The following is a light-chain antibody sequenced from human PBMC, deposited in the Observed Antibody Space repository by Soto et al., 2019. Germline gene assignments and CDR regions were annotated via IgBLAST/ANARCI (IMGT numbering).Light chain of an antibody. Sequence: EIVLTQSPGTLSLSPGERATLSCRASQTVINTYLAWYQQKPGQAPRLLIYGASSRATGVPDSFSGSGSGTDFTLTISRLEPEDFAVYFCQQYGSSPLTFGGGTKVEIK. V-gene: IGKV3-20*01. J-gene: IGKJ4*01. CDR2: GAS. CDR3: QQYGSSPLT. CDR1: QTVINTY.